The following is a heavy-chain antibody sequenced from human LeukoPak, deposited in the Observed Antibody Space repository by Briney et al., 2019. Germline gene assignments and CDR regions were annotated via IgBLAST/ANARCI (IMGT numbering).Heavy chain of an antibody. CDR2: INHSGST. D-gene: IGHD3-3*01. V-gene: IGHV4-34*01. J-gene: IGHJ6*02. CDR1: GGSFSGYY. CDR3: ARDLLPFWSGLPYSYYGMDV. Sequence: SETLSLTCAVYGGSFSGYYWSWIRQPPGKGLEWIGEINHSGSTNYNPSLKSRVTISVDTSKNQFSLKLSSVTAADTAVYYCARDLLPFWSGLPYSYYGMDVWGQGTTVTVSS.